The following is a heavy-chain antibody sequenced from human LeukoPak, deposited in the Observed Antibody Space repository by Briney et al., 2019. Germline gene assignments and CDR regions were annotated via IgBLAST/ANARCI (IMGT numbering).Heavy chain of an antibody. D-gene: IGHD5-12*01. Sequence: ASVKVSCKASGGTFSSYAISWVRQAPGQGLEWMGRIIPILGIANYAQKFQGRVTITADKSTSTAYMELSSLRSDDTAVYYCAQTEDIVATIALDYWGQGTLVTVSS. J-gene: IGHJ4*02. CDR3: AQTEDIVATIALDY. CDR1: GGTFSSYA. CDR2: IIPILGIA. V-gene: IGHV1-69*04.